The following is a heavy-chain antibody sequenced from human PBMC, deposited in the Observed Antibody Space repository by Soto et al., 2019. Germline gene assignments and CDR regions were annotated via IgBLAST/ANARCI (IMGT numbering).Heavy chain of an antibody. D-gene: IGHD2-15*01. CDR3: AKPIVVVVAATNDY. CDR1: GFTFSSYA. V-gene: IGHV3-23*01. J-gene: IGHJ4*02. CDR2: ISGSGGST. Sequence: GGSLRLSCAASGFTFSSYAMSWVRQAPGKGLEWVSAISGSGGSTYYADSVKGRFTISRDNSKNTLYLQMNSLRAEDTAVYYCAKPIVVVVAATNDYWGQGTLVTVSS.